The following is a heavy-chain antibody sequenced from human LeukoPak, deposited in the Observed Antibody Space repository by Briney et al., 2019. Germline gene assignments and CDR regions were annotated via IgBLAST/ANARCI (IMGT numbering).Heavy chain of an antibody. CDR1: GGTFSSYA. J-gene: IGHJ4*02. V-gene: IGHV1-69*13. Sequence: SVKGSCKASGGTFSSYAISWVRQAPGQGLEWMGGIIPIFGTANYAQKFQGRVTITADESTSTAYMELSSLRSEDTAVYYCARDGLSSGYYSGPFDYWGQGTLVTVSS. D-gene: IGHD3-22*01. CDR2: IIPIFGTA. CDR3: ARDGLSSGYYSGPFDY.